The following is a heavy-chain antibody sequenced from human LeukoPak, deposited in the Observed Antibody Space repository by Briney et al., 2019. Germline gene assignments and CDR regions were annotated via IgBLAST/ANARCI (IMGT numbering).Heavy chain of an antibody. J-gene: IGHJ4*02. V-gene: IGHV4-31*03. Sequence: SETLSLTCTVSGGSISSGGYYWNWIRQHPGKGLEWIGYIYYSGSTYYNPSLKSRVTISVDTSKNQFSLKLSSVTAADTAVYYCARATPGYFDYWGQGTLVTVSS. CDR2: IYYSGST. CDR3: ARATPGYFDY. CDR1: GGSISSGGYY.